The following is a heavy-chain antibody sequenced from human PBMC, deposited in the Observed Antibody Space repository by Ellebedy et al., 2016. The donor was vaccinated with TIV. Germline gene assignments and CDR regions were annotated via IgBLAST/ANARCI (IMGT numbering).Heavy chain of an antibody. CDR3: ARSLYFGDFPFDS. CDR1: GHSFTSYG. D-gene: IGHD3-10*01. V-gene: IGHV1-18*04. Sequence: AASVKVSCKASGHSFTSYGISWVRQAPGEGLEWMGWISAYNGNTLYIEKFQGRVTMTTDTSTNTAYMALRSLRSDDTAVYFCARSLYFGDFPFDSWGQGTLVTVSS. J-gene: IGHJ4*02. CDR2: ISAYNGNT.